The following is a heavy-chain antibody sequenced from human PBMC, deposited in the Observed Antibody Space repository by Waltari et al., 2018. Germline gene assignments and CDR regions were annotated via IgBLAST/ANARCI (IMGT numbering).Heavy chain of an antibody. CDR2: SSNDETKK. J-gene: IGHJ4*02. CDR1: GFPFRSYA. V-gene: IGHV3-30*18. CDR3: ANARFGGWYYGFDY. D-gene: IGHD3-3*01. Sequence: QVKLVQSGGGFVQPGRSMRLSCSSSGFPFRSYAMHWVRQAPGKGLEWVAVSSNDETKKYYADSVKGRFTISRDNSKNTLYLQMSSLTVEDTAVYYCANARFGGWYYGFDYWGQGTLVTVSS.